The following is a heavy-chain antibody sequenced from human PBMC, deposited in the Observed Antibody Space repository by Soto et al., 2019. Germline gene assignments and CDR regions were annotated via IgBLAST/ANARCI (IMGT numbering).Heavy chain of an antibody. Sequence: WGSLRLSCAASGFTFSYYCMSWIRQAPGKGLEWVSYISSSGSTIYYADSVKGRFTITRDNAKNSLYLQMNSLRAEDTAVYYCARFRNSYYYYGMDVWGQGTTVTVSS. D-gene: IGHD1-7*01. J-gene: IGHJ6*02. V-gene: IGHV3-11*01. CDR3: ARFRNSYYYYGMDV. CDR2: ISSSGSTI. CDR1: GFTFSYYC.